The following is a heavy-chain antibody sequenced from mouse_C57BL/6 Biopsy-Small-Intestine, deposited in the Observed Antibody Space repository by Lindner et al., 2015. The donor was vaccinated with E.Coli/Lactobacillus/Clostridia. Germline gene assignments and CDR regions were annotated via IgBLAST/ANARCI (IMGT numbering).Heavy chain of an antibody. V-gene: IGHV1-7*01. D-gene: IGHD2-4*01. CDR1: GYTFTNYW. J-gene: IGHJ2*01. CDR2: INPSSGYT. Sequence: VQLQESGAELAKPGASVKLSCKASGYTFTNYWMHWVKQRPGQGLEWIGYINPSSGYTNYNQKFKDKATLTADRSSSTAYMQLNSLTYEDSAVYYCAYDYVYYFDYWGQGTTLTVSS. CDR3: AYDYVYYFDY.